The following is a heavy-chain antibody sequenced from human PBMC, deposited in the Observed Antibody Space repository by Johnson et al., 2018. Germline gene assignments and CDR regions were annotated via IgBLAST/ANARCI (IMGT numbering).Heavy chain of an antibody. V-gene: IGHV3-23*04. CDR1: GFTFSSYS. CDR2: ISDAGGST. D-gene: IGHD2-15*01. Sequence: EVQLVESGGGLVKPGGTMRLSCAASGFTFSSYSMNWVRQAPGKGLEWVSSISDAGGSTYYVDSVKGRFTISRDNSKNTMNLQRNSLRDEDTAVYYCAKVATPQKAVLAEYFQHWGQGTLVTVSS. CDR3: AKVATPQKAVLAEYFQH. J-gene: IGHJ1*01.